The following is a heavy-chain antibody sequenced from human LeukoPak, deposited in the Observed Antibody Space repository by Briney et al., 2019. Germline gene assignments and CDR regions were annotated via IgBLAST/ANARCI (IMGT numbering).Heavy chain of an antibody. J-gene: IGHJ4*02. V-gene: IGHV3-21*01. Sequence: PGGSLRLSCAASGFTFSSYSMNWVRQAPGKGLERVSSISSSSSYIYYADSVKGRFTISRDNAKNSLYLQMNSLRAGDTAVYYCAREGYDYVWGSYRYTMFFDYWGQGTLVTVSS. CDR2: ISSSSSYI. D-gene: IGHD3-16*02. CDR1: GFTFSSYS. CDR3: AREGYDYVWGSYRYTMFFDY.